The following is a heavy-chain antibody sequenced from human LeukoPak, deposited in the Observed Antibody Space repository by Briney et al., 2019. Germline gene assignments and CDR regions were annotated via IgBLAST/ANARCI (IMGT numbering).Heavy chain of an antibody. CDR1: GESFSGHY. J-gene: IGHJ4*02. D-gene: IGHD3-10*01. CDR2: INHSGST. Sequence: PSETLSHTCAVYGESFSGHYWTWIRQPPGRGLDWIGEINHSGSTTSNPSLNNRVTISVDTSKNQFSLKLTSVTAADTAVYYCARPRYGSGSLASWGQGTLVTVSS. V-gene: IGHV4-34*01. CDR3: ARPRYGSGSLAS.